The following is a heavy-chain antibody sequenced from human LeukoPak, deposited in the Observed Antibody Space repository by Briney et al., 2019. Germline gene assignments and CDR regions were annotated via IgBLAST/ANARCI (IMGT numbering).Heavy chain of an antibody. Sequence: GGSLRLSCTASGFTFSSYAMNWVRQAPVKGLEWVSTISGSGRNTYYADSVKGRFTISRDNSKNTLYLQMNSLRAEDMALYYCATNYYDSSGYFPDFDYWGQGALVSVSS. V-gene: IGHV3-23*01. J-gene: IGHJ4*02. CDR3: ATNYYDSSGYFPDFDY. CDR1: GFTFSSYA. D-gene: IGHD3-22*01. CDR2: ISGSGRNT.